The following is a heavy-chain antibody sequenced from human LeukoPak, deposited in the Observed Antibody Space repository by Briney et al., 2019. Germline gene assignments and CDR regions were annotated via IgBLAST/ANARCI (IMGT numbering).Heavy chain of an antibody. D-gene: IGHD6-6*01. CDR3: AKAASSPPETTIDY. CDR2: ISYDGSNK. Sequence: GRSLRLSCAASGLTFSSYGMHWVRQAPGKGLEWVAVISYDGSNKYYADSVKGRFTISRDNSKNTLYLQMNSLRAEDTAVYYCAKAASSPPETTIDYWGQGTLVTVSS. J-gene: IGHJ4*02. V-gene: IGHV3-30*18. CDR1: GLTFSSYG.